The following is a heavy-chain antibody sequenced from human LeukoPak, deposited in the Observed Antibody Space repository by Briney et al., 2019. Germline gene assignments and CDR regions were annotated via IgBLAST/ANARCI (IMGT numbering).Heavy chain of an antibody. D-gene: IGHD6-19*01. J-gene: IGHJ4*02. CDR1: GGSISTYY. CDR2: IFYGGST. V-gene: IGHV4-59*01. Sequence: PSETLSLTCTVSGGSISTYYWSWIRQPPGKGLEWIGYIFYGGSTNYNPSLKSRVTISVDTSKNQFSLKLSPVTAADTAVYYCARGLRGIMAGFDYWGQGTLVTVSS. CDR3: ARGLRGIMAGFDY.